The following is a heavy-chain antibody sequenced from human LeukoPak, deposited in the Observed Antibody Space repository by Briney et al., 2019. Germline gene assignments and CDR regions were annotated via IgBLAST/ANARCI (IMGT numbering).Heavy chain of an antibody. CDR3: ARGGMANAPREHYYYGLDV. J-gene: IGHJ6*02. CDR1: GFTSSSYW. Sequence: GGSLRLSCAASGFTSSSYWMHWVRQAPGKGLVWVSRINIAGSSTIYADSVKGRFTISRDNAKNTLYLQMNSLRAEDTAVYYCARGGMANAPREHYYYGLDVWGQGTTVTVSS. V-gene: IGHV3-74*01. CDR2: INIAGSST. D-gene: IGHD5-24*01.